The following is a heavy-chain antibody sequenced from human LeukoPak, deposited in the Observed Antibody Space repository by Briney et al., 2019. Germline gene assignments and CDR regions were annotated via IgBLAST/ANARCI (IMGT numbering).Heavy chain of an antibody. Sequence: ASVKVSCKASGYTFTSYYMHWVRQAPGQGLEWMGIINPSGGSTSYAQKFQGRVTMTTDTSTSTAYMELRSLRSDDTAVYYCARDFLGYCSSTSCWIGWFDPWGQGTLVTVSS. CDR2: INPSGGST. D-gene: IGHD2-2*01. J-gene: IGHJ5*02. CDR1: GYTFTSYY. CDR3: ARDFLGYCSSTSCWIGWFDP. V-gene: IGHV1-46*01.